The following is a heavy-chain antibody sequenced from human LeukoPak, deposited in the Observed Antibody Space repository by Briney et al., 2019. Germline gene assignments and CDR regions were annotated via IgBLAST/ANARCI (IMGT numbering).Heavy chain of an antibody. CDR3: AKGPDWYFDL. V-gene: IGHV3-23*01. CDR1: GFTFSSYA. Sequence: QPGGSLRLSCPAAGFTFSSYAMSWVRQAAGKGMGWVSAISGSGGSTYYADSVTGRYTISRDNSKNTLYLQMNSLRAEDTAVYYCAKGPDWYFDLWGRGTLVTVSS. CDR2: ISGSGGST. J-gene: IGHJ2*01.